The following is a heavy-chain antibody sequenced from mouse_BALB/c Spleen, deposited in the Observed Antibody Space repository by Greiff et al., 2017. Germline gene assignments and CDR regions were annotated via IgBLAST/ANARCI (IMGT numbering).Heavy chain of an antibody. CDR2: INSNGGST. V-gene: IGHV5-6-3*01. D-gene: IGHD2-1*01. CDR3: ARERDGNYPMYFDV. Sequence: EVQGVESGGGLVQPGGSLKLSCAASGFTFSSYGMSWVRPNPDKRLELVATINSNGGSTYYPDSVKGRFTISRDNTKNTLYLQMSSLKSEDTAMYYCARERDGNYPMYFDVGGAGTTVTVSS. J-gene: IGHJ1*01. CDR1: GFTFSSYG.